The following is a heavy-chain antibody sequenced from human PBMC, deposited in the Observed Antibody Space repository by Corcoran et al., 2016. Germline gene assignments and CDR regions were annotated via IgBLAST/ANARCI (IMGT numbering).Heavy chain of an antibody. V-gene: IGHV5-51*01. D-gene: IGHD6-19*01. CDR1: GYSFTSYW. J-gene: IGHJ6*02. CDR3: ARLGYSSGWTYYYYYYGMDV. Sequence: EVQLVQSGAEVKKPGESLKISCKGSGYSFTSYWIGWVRQMPGKGLEWMGIIYPGDSDTRYSPSLQGQVTISADKSISTAYLQWSSLKASDTAMYYFARLGYSSGWTYYYYYYGMDVWGQGTTVTVSS. CDR2: IYPGDSDT.